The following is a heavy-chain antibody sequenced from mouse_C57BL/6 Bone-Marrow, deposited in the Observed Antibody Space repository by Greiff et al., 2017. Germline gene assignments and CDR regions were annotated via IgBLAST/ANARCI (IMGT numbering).Heavy chain of an antibody. V-gene: IGHV1-81*01. CDR1: GYTFTSYG. CDR2: IYPRSGNT. CDR3: ARRAYYSNYGDY. Sequence: VKLQESGAELARPGASVKLSCKASGYTFTSYGISWVKQRTGQGLEWIGEIYPRSGNTYYNEKFKGKATLTADKSSSTAYMELRSLTSEDSAVYFCARRAYYSNYGDYWGQGTTLTVSS. D-gene: IGHD2-5*01. J-gene: IGHJ2*01.